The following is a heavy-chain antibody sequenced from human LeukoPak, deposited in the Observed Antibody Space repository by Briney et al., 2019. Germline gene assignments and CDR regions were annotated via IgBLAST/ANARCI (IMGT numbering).Heavy chain of an antibody. V-gene: IGHV4-30-2*01. D-gene: IGHD2-2*01. J-gene: IGHJ3*02. CDR1: GGSISSGGYY. CDR2: IYHSGST. CDR3: ARFSVPNAFDI. Sequence: SETLSLTCTVSGGSISSGGYYWSWIRQPPGKGLEWIGYIYHSGSTYYNPSLKSRVTISVDRSKNQFSLKLSSVTAADTAVYYCARFSVPNAFDIWGQGTMVTVSS.